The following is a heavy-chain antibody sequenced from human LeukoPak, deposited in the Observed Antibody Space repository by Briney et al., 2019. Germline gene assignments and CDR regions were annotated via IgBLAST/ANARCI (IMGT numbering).Heavy chain of an antibody. J-gene: IGHJ3*02. CDR2: INWNGGST. Sequence: GGSLRLSXAASGFTFDDYGMNWVRQAPGKGLEWVSGINWNGGSTCYADSLKGRFTISRDNAKNSLYLQMNSLRAEDTAFYYCARASSLSQRAFDIWGQWTMVTVSS. CDR1: GFTFDDYG. CDR3: ARASSLSQRAFDI. D-gene: IGHD1-26*01. V-gene: IGHV3-20*04.